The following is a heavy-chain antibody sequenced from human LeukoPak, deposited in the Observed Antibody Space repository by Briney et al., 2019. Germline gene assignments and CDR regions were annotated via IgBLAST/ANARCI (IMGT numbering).Heavy chain of an antibody. J-gene: IGHJ4*02. CDR3: ARLQRWLHHFDY. CDR2: INHSGST. D-gene: IGHD5-24*01. CDR1: GGSFSGYY. V-gene: IGHV4-34*01. Sequence: PSETLSLTCAVYGGSFSGYYWSWIRQPPGKGLEWIGEINHSGSTNYNPSLKSRVTISVDTSKNQFSLKLSSVTAADTAVYYCARLQRWLHHFDYWGQGTLVTVSS.